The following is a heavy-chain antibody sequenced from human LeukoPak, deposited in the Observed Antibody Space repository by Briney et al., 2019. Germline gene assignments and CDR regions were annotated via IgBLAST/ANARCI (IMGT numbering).Heavy chain of an antibody. Sequence: SETLSLTCTVSGGSISSYYWSWIRQPPGKGLEWIGYIYYSGSTNYNPSLKSRVTISVDTSKNQFSLKLSSVTAADTAVYYCASELGGASGYCGQGTLVTVSS. J-gene: IGHJ4*02. CDR3: ASELGGASGY. CDR2: IYYSGST. D-gene: IGHD3-3*01. V-gene: IGHV4-59*01. CDR1: GGSISSYY.